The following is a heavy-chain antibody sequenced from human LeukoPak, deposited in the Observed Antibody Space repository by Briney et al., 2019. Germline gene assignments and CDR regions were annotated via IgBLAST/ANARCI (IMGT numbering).Heavy chain of an antibody. Sequence: PGGSLRLSCAASGFTFSSYGMKWVRQAPGKGLEWGSYISSSSSTIYYAASVKGRFTISRDNAKNSLYLQMNSLRAEDTAVYYCARVSLRFLEWLDQYYFDYGGQGTLVTVSS. D-gene: IGHD3-3*01. CDR1: GFTFSSYG. V-gene: IGHV3-48*01. CDR3: ARVSLRFLEWLDQYYFDY. CDR2: ISSSSSTI. J-gene: IGHJ4*02.